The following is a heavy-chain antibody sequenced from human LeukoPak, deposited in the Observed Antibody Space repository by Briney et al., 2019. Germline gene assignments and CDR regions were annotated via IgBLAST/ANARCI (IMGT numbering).Heavy chain of an antibody. V-gene: IGHV4-34*01. D-gene: IGHD2-2*01. J-gene: IGHJ5*02. CDR3: ARGVGYCSSTSCRGGWFDP. CDR1: GGSFSGYY. Sequence: PSETLSLTCAVYGGSFSGYYWSWIRQPPGKGLEWIGEINHSGSTNYNPSLKSRVTISVDTSKNQFSLKLSSVTAADTAVYYCARGVGYCSSTSCRGGWFDPWSQGTLVTVSS. CDR2: INHSGST.